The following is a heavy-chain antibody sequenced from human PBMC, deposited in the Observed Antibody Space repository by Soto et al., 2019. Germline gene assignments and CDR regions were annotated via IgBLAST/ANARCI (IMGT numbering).Heavy chain of an antibody. V-gene: IGHV1-3*01. CDR2: LNVGNGNT. Sequence: ALVKVSCKASGYTFSTYAIHWVRHAPGQALEWMGWLNVGNGNTKYSEKFQGKVTISRDTSASTAYMYLSSLTSEDTAVYYCAREGYCTGGSCYSGYWAQGTVVTVSS. CDR1: GYTFSTYA. J-gene: IGHJ4*02. D-gene: IGHD2-15*01. CDR3: AREGYCTGGSCYSGY.